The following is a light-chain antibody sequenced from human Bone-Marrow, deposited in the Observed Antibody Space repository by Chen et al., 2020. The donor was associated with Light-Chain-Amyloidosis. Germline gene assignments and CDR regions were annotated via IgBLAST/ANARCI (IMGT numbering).Light chain of an antibody. CDR2: RDT. Sequence: SYELTQPPSVSVSPGQTARITCSGDDLPTKYAYGYQQKPGQAPVLVIHRDTERPSGISVPFSGSSSGTTATLTISGVQAEAEADYHCQSADSSGTYEVIFGGGTKLTVL. V-gene: IGLV3-25*03. CDR1: DLPTKY. CDR3: QSADSSGTYEVI. J-gene: IGLJ2*01.